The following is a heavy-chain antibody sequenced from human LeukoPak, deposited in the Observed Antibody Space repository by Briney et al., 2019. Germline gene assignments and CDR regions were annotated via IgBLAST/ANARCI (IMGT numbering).Heavy chain of an antibody. D-gene: IGHD1-26*01. V-gene: IGHV3-48*02. CDR3: ASSGSYRFDY. J-gene: IGHJ4*02. CDR2: ITASGTAM. Sequence: GGSLRLSCAASGFTFSSYSMNWVRQAPGKGLEWVSHITASGTAMFYADSVKGRFTISRDNAKNSLYLQMSSLRDEGTAVYYCASSGSYRFDYWGQGTLVTVSS. CDR1: GFTFSSYS.